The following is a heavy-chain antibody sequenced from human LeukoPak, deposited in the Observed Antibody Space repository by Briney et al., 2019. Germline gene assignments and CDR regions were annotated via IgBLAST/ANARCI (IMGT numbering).Heavy chain of an antibody. CDR3: AGSGSGSYYSPWYFDL. CDR1: GGSISSYY. Sequence: SETLSLTRTVSGGSISSYYWSWIRQPPGKGLEWIGYIYYSGGTNYNPSLKSRVTISVDTSKNQFSLRLSSVTAADTAVYYCAGSGSGSYYSPWYFDLWGRGTLVTVSS. D-gene: IGHD3-10*01. J-gene: IGHJ2*01. V-gene: IGHV4-59*01. CDR2: IYYSGGT.